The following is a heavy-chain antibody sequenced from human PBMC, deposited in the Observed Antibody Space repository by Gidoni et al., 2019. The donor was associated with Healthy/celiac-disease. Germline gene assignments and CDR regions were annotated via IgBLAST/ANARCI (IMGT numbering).Heavy chain of an antibody. J-gene: IGHJ4*02. D-gene: IGHD6-19*01. Sequence: QVQLQESGPGLVKPSQTLSLTCTVSGGSISSGRYYWSWIRPPAGNGLEWIGRIYTSGSTNYNPSLKSRVTISVDTSKNQCSLKLSSVTAADTAVYYCARDWTGYSSGWYDYFDYWGQGTLVTVSS. V-gene: IGHV4-61*02. CDR3: ARDWTGYSSGWYDYFDY. CDR1: GGSISSGRYY. CDR2: IYTSGST.